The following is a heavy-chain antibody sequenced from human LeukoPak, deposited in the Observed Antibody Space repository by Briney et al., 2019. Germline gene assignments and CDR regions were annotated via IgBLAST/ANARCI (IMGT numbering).Heavy chain of an antibody. J-gene: IGHJ4*02. V-gene: IGHV1-69*13. CDR3: ARSSVYSSSWYAYYFDY. D-gene: IGHD6-13*01. CDR1: GGTFSSYA. Sequence: SVKVSCKASGGTFSSYAISWVRQAPGQGLEWMGGIIPTFGTANYAQKFQGRVTITADESTSTAYMELSSLRSEDTAVYYCARSSVYSSSWYAYYFDYWGQGTLVTVSS. CDR2: IIPTFGTA.